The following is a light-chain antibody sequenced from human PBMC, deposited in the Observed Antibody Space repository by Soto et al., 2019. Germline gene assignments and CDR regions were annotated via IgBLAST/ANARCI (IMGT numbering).Light chain of an antibody. V-gene: IGKV2-30*02. CDR1: QSLVHSDGIAY. J-gene: IGKJ5*01. CDR2: KVS. CDR3: VQGTHWPIT. Sequence: DVVMTQSPLSLPVTLGQPASISCRSNQSLVHSDGIAYFGWFQQRPGRSPRRLIYKVSNRDTGVPDRFSGSGSCTDFALKISRVEAEDVGVYYCVQGTHWPITFGQGTRLEIK.